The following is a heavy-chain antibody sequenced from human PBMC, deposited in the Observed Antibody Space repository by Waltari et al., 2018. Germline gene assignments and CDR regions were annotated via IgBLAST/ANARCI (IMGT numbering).Heavy chain of an antibody. CDR3: ARVPKGCTGGVCYYFDY. CDR1: GGTFSSYA. D-gene: IGHD2-8*02. CDR2: IIPIFGTA. V-gene: IGHV1-69*13. J-gene: IGHJ4*02. Sequence: QVQLVQSGAEVKKPGSSVKVSCKASGGTFSSYAISWVPQAPGKGLEWMGGIIPIFGTANYAQKFQGRVTITADESTSTAYMELSSLRSEDTAVYYCARVPKGCTGGVCYYFDYWGQGTLVTVSS.